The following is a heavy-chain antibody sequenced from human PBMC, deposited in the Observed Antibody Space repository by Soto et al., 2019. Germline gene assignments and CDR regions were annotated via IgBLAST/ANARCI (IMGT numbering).Heavy chain of an antibody. J-gene: IGHJ4*02. Sequence: QVQLQQWGAGLLKPSETLSLTCAVYGGSFSGYYWSWIRQPPGKGLEWIGEINHSGSTNYNPSLKSRVTISVDTSKNQFSLKLSSVTATDTAVYYCARGFYDYIWGSYRLDYWGQGTLVTVSS. CDR1: GGSFSGYY. CDR3: ARGFYDYIWGSYRLDY. D-gene: IGHD3-16*02. V-gene: IGHV4-34*01. CDR2: INHSGST.